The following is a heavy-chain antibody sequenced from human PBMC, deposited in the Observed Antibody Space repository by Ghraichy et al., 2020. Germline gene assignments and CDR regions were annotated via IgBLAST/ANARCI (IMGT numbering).Heavy chain of an antibody. CDR1: GFSFGTYG. CDR3: AKDSRITGHYSVLHS. J-gene: IGHJ4*02. V-gene: IGHV3-33*03. D-gene: IGHD1-20*01. CDR2: IWYDGSHA. Sequence: LSLTCAASGFSFGTYGMHWVRRAPGKGLEWVAAIWYDGSHAYYGDSVKGRFTVSRDNSVNTLYLQMSGLRAEDTAVYYCAKDSRITGHYSVLHSWGQGILVTVSS.